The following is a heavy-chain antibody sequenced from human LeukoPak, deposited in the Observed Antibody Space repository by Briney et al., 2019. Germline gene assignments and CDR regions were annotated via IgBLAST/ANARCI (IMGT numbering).Heavy chain of an antibody. D-gene: IGHD3-9*01. CDR1: GGTFSSYA. CDR2: ISAYNGNT. J-gene: IGHJ6*03. V-gene: IGHV1-18*01. Sequence: VASVKVSCKASGGTFSSYAISWVRQAPGQGLEWMGWISAYNGNTNYAQKLQGRVTMTTDTSTSTAYMELRSLRSDDTAVYYCARNARVRYFDRLLYGYYYYYYMDVWGKGTTVTVSS. CDR3: ARNARVRYFDRLLYGYYYYYYMDV.